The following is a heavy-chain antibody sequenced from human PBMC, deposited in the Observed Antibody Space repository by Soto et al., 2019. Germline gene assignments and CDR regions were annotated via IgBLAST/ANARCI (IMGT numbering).Heavy chain of an antibody. CDR2: ISPIFCTA. J-gene: IGHJ6*02. Sequence: SVKVSSKASGGNSSSSAISGVRQATREELEWMAGISPIFCTASYAQKFQGRVTITADKSTSRVYMEVSSLRSDDTAAYYRARGGGYSYGYYYYGMDVWGQGTTVTVSS. CDR1: GGNSSSSA. V-gene: IGHV1-69*06. CDR3: ARGGGYSYGYYYYGMDV. D-gene: IGHD5-18*01.